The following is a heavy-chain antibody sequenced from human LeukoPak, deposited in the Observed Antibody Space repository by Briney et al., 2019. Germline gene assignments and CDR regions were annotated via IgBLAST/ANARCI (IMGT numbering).Heavy chain of an antibody. Sequence: GGSLRLSCAASGFTFSSYEMNWVRQAPGKGPEWVSYISSSGSTIYYADSVKGRFTISRDNAKNSLYLQMNSLRAEDTAVYYCARDSYYYDSSGYPYFDYWGQGTLVTVSS. D-gene: IGHD3-22*01. V-gene: IGHV3-48*03. J-gene: IGHJ4*02. CDR2: ISSSGSTI. CDR1: GFTFSSYE. CDR3: ARDSYYYDSSGYPYFDY.